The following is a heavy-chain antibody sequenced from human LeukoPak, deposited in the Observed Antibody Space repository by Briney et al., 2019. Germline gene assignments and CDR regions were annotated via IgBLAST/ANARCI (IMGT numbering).Heavy chain of an antibody. CDR3: ARALNGYFYAFDS. CDR1: GGSISSGEYY. D-gene: IGHD2/OR15-2a*01. CDR2: FSYTGST. V-gene: IGHV4-30-4*01. Sequence: SETLSLTCTVSGGSISSGEYYWSWIRQPPGKGLEWIGYFSYTGSTYYNPSVKSRGSISVDTSKNQFSLKLTSVTAADTAVYYCARALNGYFYAFDSWGQGTLVTVSS. J-gene: IGHJ4*02.